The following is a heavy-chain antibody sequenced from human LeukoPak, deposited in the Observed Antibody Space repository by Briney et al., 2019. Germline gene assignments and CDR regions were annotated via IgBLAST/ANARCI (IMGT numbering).Heavy chain of an antibody. CDR2: FHHSGST. CDR1: GYSISSGYY. D-gene: IGHD1/OR15-1a*01. J-gene: IGHJ4*02. V-gene: IGHV4-38-2*02. Sequence: SETLSLTCTVSGYSISSGYYWGWIRQPPGKGLEWIGSFHHSGSTYYNPSLKSRVTISVDTSKNQISLKMTSVTAADTAVYYCARDETRTYFDYWGQGTLVTVSS. CDR3: ARDETRTYFDY.